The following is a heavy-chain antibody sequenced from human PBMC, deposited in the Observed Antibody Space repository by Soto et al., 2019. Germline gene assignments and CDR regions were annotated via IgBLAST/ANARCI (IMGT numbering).Heavy chain of an antibody. Sequence: GGSLRLSCAASGCTFSSYGMHWVRQAPGKGLEWVAVISYDGSNKYYADSVKGRFTISRDNSKNTLYLQMNSLRAEDTAVYYCAKDQYSSGWYLEDWFDPWGQGTLVTVSS. D-gene: IGHD6-19*01. J-gene: IGHJ5*02. CDR3: AKDQYSSGWYLEDWFDP. CDR1: GCTFSSYG. CDR2: ISYDGSNK. V-gene: IGHV3-30*18.